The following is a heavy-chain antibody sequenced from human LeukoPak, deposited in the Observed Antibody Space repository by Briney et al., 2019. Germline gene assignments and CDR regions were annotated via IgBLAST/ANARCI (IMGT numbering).Heavy chain of an antibody. CDR1: TGSISGYC. Sequence: SQTLSLTRPVPTGSISGYCWTWIRQPAGEGLEWIGRINPSANTNYTPSHKSRDNKSVDTSNNEFFVSLDSVSAAHTDLYNSARDQLGSRGWTDWGKGTLVTVSS. D-gene: IGHD6-19*01. J-gene: IGHJ4*02. CDR2: INPSANT. CDR3: ARDQLGSRGWTD. V-gene: IGHV4-4*07.